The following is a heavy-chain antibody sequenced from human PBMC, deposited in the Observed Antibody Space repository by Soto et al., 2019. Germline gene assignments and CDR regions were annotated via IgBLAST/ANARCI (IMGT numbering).Heavy chain of an antibody. CDR2: TYYRSKWFN. J-gene: IGHJ4*02. D-gene: IGHD3-16*01. V-gene: IGHV6-1*01. CDR3: ARGDQRFDY. Sequence: PSQTLSLTCAISVDSVSSNSAAWNWIRQSPSTGLEWLGRTYYRSKWFNNYALSVKSRITINPDTSKNQFSLQLNSVTPEDTAVYYCARGDQRFDYWDQGTLVTVSS. CDR1: VDSVSSNSAA.